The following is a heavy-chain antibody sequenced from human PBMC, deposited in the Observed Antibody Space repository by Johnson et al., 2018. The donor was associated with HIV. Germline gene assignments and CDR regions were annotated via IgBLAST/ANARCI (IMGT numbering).Heavy chain of an antibody. J-gene: IGHJ3*01. CDR2: LSSAGNT. CDR1: GFTVSSAY. Sequence: VQLVESGGGLVQPGGSLRLSCAASGFTVSSAYMSWVRQAPGKGLEWVSLLSSAGNTFYTDSVKGRFTISRDNSKNTLYLQMSSLRVEDTAMYYCAKDQWSSSWTNDAFDCWGQGTMVTVSS. V-gene: IGHV3-66*01. CDR3: AKDQWSSSWTNDAFDC. D-gene: IGHD6-13*01.